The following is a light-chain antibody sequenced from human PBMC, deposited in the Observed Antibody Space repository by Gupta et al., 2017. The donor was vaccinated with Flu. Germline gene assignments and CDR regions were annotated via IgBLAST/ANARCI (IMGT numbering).Light chain of an antibody. V-gene: IGLV1-44*01. Sequence: RVIISCSGSSSNIGWNNVNWYQQLPGAAPNLLIYSNNQRHSGVPDRFSGSKSGSSASLAISGLQAEDEADYYCAGWDDTRNGVIFGGGTKLTVL. CDR1: SSNIGWNN. CDR2: SNN. J-gene: IGLJ2*01. CDR3: AGWDDTRNGVI.